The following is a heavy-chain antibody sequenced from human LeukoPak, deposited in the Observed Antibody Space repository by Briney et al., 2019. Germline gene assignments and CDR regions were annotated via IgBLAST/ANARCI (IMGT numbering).Heavy chain of an antibody. Sequence: KASETLSLTCTVSGGSISSYYWSWIRQPPGKGLEWIGYIYYSGSTYYNPSLKSRVTISVDTSKNQFSLKLSSVTAADTAVYYCARDYGDYVRYFDLWGRGTLVTVSS. V-gene: IGHV4-59*01. D-gene: IGHD4-17*01. CDR3: ARDYGDYVRYFDL. J-gene: IGHJ2*01. CDR2: IYYSGST. CDR1: GGSISSYY.